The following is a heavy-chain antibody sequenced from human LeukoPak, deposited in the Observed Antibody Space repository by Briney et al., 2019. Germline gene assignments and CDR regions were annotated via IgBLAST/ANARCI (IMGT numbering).Heavy chain of an antibody. V-gene: IGHV4-38-2*02. CDR2: IYHSGST. CDR1: GYSISSGYY. Sequence: SETLSLTCTVSGYSISSGYYWGWIRQPPGKGLEWIGSIYHSGSTYYNPSLKSRVTISVDTSKNQFSLKLSSVTAADTAVYYCAGQAYDFWSGYQAIRTLHIWGQGTMVTVSS. J-gene: IGHJ3*02. CDR3: AGQAYDFWSGYQAIRTLHI. D-gene: IGHD3-3*01.